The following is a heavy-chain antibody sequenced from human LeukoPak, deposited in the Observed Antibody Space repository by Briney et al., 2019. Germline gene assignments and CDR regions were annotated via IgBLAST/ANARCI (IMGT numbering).Heavy chain of an antibody. V-gene: IGHV4-39*07. CDR2: IYYSGST. J-gene: IGHJ4*02. CDR1: AGSISSSNYY. CDR3: ASGLYAPWTCFDY. D-gene: IGHD1-1*01. Sequence: PSETLSLTCTVSAGSISSSNYYWGWIRQPPGKGLEWIGSIYYSGSTYYNPSLKSRVTISVDTSKNQFSLKLSSVTAADTAVFYCASGLYAPWTCFDYWGQGILVPVSS.